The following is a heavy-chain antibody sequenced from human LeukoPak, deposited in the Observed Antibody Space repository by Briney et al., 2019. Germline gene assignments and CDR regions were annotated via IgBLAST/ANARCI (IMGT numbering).Heavy chain of an antibody. CDR2: IYYSGST. V-gene: IGHV4-59*08. CDR1: GGSISSYY. J-gene: IGHJ6*02. Sequence: SETLSLTCTVSGGSISSYYWSWIRQPPGKGLEWIGYIYYSGSTNYNPSLKSRVTISVDTSRNQFSLKLSSVTAADTAVYYCARLPWSGYNYYYYGMDVWGQGTTVTVSS. CDR3: ARLPWSGYNYYYYGMDV. D-gene: IGHD3-3*01.